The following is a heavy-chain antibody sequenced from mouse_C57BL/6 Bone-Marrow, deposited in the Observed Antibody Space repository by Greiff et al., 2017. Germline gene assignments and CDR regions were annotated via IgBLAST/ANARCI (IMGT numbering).Heavy chain of an antibody. J-gene: IGHJ2*01. CDR1: GFNIKDDY. Sequence: VQLQQSGAELVRPGASVKLSCTASGFNIKDDYMHWVKQRPEQGLEWIGWIDPENGDTEYASQFPGKATITADTSSNTAYLQRSTLTSEDTAVYYCTTIYYYGLDYWGEGTTLTVSS. CDR2: IDPENGDT. CDR3: TTIYYYGLDY. V-gene: IGHV14-4*01. D-gene: IGHD1-1*01.